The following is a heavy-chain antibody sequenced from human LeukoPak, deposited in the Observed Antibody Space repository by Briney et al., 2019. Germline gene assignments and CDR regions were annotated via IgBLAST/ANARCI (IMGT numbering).Heavy chain of an antibody. CDR2: ISSSSSYI. CDR1: GFTFSSYS. J-gene: IGHJ4*02. CDR3: AKDNGYYENYFDY. D-gene: IGHD3-22*01. V-gene: IGHV3-21*04. Sequence: GGSLRLSCAASGFTFSSYSMNWVRQAPGKGLEWVSSISSSSSYIYYADSVKGRFTISRDNAKNSLYLQMNSLRAEDTALYYCAKDNGYYENYFDYWGQGTLVTVSS.